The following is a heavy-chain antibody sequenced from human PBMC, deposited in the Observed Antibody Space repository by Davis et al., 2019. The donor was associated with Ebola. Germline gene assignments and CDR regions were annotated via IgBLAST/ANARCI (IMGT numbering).Heavy chain of an antibody. CDR3: ARDLLPGGIDAFDI. CDR2: IYHSGST. CDR1: GGSFSGYY. D-gene: IGHD2-15*01. Sequence: SETLSLTCAVYGGSFSGYYWSWIRQPPGKGLEWIGSIYHSGSTSYNPSLKSRVTISVDKSKNQFPLSLSSVTAADTAVYYCARDLLPGGIDAFDIWGKGTVVTVSS. J-gene: IGHJ3*02. V-gene: IGHV4-34*01.